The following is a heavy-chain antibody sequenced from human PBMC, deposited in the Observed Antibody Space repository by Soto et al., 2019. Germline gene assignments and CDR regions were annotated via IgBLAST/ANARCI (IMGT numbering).Heavy chain of an antibody. CDR2: IYPFDSDR. CDR3: ARHRLKGGTYPEAYDI. Sequence: GESLNISCEGSGFTFSNYWIALVRQMPGKGLEWMGIIYPFDSDRRYSPSFQGQVTLSVDKSINTAYLQWSSLKASDTAVYYCARHRLKGGTYPEAYDIWGQGTMVTVSS. D-gene: IGHD2-15*01. J-gene: IGHJ3*02. V-gene: IGHV5-51*01. CDR1: GFTFSNYW.